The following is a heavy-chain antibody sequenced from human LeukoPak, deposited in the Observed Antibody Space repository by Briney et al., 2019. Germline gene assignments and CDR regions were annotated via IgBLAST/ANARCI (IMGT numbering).Heavy chain of an antibody. CDR3: ARDRGWIQHDI. Sequence: PGGPLRLSCAASGFAFSGSWMTWIRQAPGKGLEWVAFIKGDGSAKKYVDSVKGRFTISRDNAKNSLFLQMNSLRAEDTAVYYCARDRGWIQHDIWGQGTMVTVSS. D-gene: IGHD5-18*01. CDR1: GFAFSGSW. V-gene: IGHV3-7*01. CDR2: IKGDGSAK. J-gene: IGHJ3*02.